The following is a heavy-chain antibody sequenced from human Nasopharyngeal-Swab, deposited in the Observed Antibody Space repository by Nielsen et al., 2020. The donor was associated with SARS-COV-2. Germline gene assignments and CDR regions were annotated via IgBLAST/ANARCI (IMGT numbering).Heavy chain of an antibody. V-gene: IGHV4-59*01. J-gene: IGHJ4*02. CDR3: AREPDYGDYFDY. Sequence: SETLSLTCTVSGGSISSYYWSWIRQPQGKGLEGIGYIYYSGSTNYNPSLKSRVTISVDTSKNQFSLKLSSVTAADTAVYYCAREPDYGDYFDYWGQGTLVTVSS. CDR2: IYYSGST. CDR1: GGSISSYY. D-gene: IGHD4-17*01.